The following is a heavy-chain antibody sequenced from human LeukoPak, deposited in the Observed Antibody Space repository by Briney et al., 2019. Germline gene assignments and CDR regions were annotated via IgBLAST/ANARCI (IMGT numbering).Heavy chain of an antibody. J-gene: IGHJ4*02. D-gene: IGHD3-22*01. CDR2: ISAYNGNT. V-gene: IGHV1-18*01. Sequence: ASVKVSCTASGYTFTSYGISWVRQAPGQGLEWMGWISAYNGNTNYAQKLQGRVTMTTDTSTSTAYMELRSLRSDDTAVYYCARDIGRIVVVTLDYWGQGTLVTVSS. CDR3: ARDIGRIVVVTLDY. CDR1: GYTFTSYG.